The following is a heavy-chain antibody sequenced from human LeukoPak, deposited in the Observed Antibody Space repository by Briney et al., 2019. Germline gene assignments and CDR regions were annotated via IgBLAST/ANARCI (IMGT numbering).Heavy chain of an antibody. CDR2: IYHSGST. Sequence: SETLSLTCAVYGGSFSGYYWSWIRQPPGKGLEWIGEIYHSGSTNYNPSLKSRVTISVDKSKNQFSLKLSSVTAADTAVYYCARGDDSSGYYYDYWGQGTLVTVSS. D-gene: IGHD3-22*01. CDR1: GGSFSGYY. V-gene: IGHV4-34*01. CDR3: ARGDDSSGYYYDY. J-gene: IGHJ4*02.